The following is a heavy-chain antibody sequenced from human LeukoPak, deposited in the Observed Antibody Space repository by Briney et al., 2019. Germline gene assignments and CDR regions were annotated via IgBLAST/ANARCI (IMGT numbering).Heavy chain of an antibody. CDR2: IYHSGST. J-gene: IGHJ5*02. D-gene: IGHD2-2*02. CDR3: ARDPCSSTSCYTWWFDP. Sequence: SETLSLTCTVSGYSISSGYYWGWIRQPPGKGLEWIGSIYHSGSTYYNPSLKSRVTISVDTSENQFSLKLSSVTAADTAVYYCARDPCSSTSCYTWWFDPWGQGTLVTVSS. CDR1: GYSISSGYY. V-gene: IGHV4-38-2*02.